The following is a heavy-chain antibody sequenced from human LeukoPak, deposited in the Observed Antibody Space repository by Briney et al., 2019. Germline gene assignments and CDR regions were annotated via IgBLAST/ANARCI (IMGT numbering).Heavy chain of an antibody. Sequence: SETLSLTCTVSGGSISSYYWSWIRQPPGKGLEWIGYIYYSGSTNYNPSLKSRVTISVDTSKNQFSLKLSSVTAADTAVYYCASSSGYSYGYEYDYWGQGTLVTVSS. CDR1: GGSISSYY. CDR2: IYYSGST. V-gene: IGHV4-59*08. CDR3: ASSSGYSYGYEYDY. J-gene: IGHJ4*02. D-gene: IGHD5-18*01.